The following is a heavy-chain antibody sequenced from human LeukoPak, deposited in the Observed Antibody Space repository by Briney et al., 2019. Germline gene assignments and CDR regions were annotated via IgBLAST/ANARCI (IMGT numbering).Heavy chain of an antibody. CDR1: GGSLSSSNW. CDR2: IYHSGST. J-gene: IGHJ4*02. D-gene: IGHD3-10*01. CDR3: ASPPRYYGSGSYYID. V-gene: IGHV4-4*02. Sequence: SETLSLTCAVSGGSLSSSNWWSWIRPPPGKGLEWIGEIYHSGSTNYNPSLKSRVTISVDKSKTQFSLKLSSVTAADTAVYYCASPPRYYGSGSYYIDWGQGTLVTVSS.